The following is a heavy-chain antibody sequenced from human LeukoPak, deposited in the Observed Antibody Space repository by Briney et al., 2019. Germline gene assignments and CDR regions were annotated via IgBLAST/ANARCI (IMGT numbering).Heavy chain of an antibody. D-gene: IGHD3-9*01. CDR1: GYSLSELS. Sequence: ASVTVSCKVSGYSLSELSMHWVRQAPGKGLEWMGGFDREEGETIYAQKFQGRVTMTEDTSTDTAYMELSSLRSEDTALYYCATGSYYDILTGYHSAGSDHFYYYYMDVWGKGTTVTVSS. CDR3: ATGSYYDILTGYHSAGSDHFYYYYMDV. V-gene: IGHV1-24*01. J-gene: IGHJ6*03. CDR2: FDREEGET.